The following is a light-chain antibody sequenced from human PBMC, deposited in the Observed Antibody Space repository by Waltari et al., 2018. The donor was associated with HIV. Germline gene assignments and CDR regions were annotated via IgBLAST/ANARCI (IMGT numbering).Light chain of an antibody. CDR3: QHYDSFPWP. CDR2: KAS. V-gene: IGKV1-5*03. Sequence: DVQMTQSPSTLSASIGDRVTITCRASQSIRTWLSWYQQKPGKAPKLLLYKASSLQSGVPLTFSGTGSGTEFPLTISSLQPADVATYHCQHYDSFPWPFGQGTKVEVK. CDR1: QSIRTW. J-gene: IGKJ1*01.